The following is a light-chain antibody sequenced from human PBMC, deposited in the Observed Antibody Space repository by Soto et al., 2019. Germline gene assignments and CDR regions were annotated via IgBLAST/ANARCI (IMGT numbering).Light chain of an antibody. CDR1: SSDVGSYSL. CDR2: EGS. J-gene: IGLJ3*02. V-gene: IGLV2-23*01. CDR3: CSYAGSNTLV. Sequence: QSALTQPASVSGSPGQSITISCTGTSSDVGSYSLVSWYQHYPGKAPKLIIYEGSKRPSGVSDRFSGSKSGNTASLTISGLQAEDEADYYCCSYAGSNTLVFGGGTKLTVL.